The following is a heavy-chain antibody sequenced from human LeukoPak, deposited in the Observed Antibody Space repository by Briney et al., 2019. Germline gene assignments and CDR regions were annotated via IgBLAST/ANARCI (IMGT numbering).Heavy chain of an antibody. D-gene: IGHD6-13*01. CDR1: GGSISSSSYY. J-gene: IGHJ5*02. CDR3: ARVTTRRSSAAGYNWFDP. V-gene: IGHV4-30-4*08. CDR2: IYYSGST. Sequence: TSETLSLTCTVSGGSISSSSYYWGWIRQPPGKGLEWIGYIYYSGSTYYNPSLKSRVTISVDTSKNQFSLKLSSVTAADTAVYYCARVTTRRSSAAGYNWFDPWGQGTLVTVSS.